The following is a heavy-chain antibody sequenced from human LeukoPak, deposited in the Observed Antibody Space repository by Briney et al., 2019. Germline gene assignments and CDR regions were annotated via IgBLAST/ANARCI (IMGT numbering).Heavy chain of an antibody. D-gene: IGHD2-15*01. J-gene: IGHJ4*02. CDR2: INHSGSS. V-gene: IGHV4-34*01. Sequence: SETLSPTCAVYGGSFSGYYWSWIRQSPGKGLEWIGEINHSGSSNYNPSPKSRVTISIDTSKNQFSLNLTSVTAADTAVYYCARGQVVRDYWGQGTLVTVSS. CDR3: ARGQVVRDY. CDR1: GGSFSGYY.